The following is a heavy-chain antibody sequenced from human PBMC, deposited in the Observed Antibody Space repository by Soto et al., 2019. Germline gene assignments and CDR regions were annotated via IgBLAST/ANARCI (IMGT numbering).Heavy chain of an antibody. CDR2: IRNKANSYTT. CDR3: VKGPRALDN. Sequence: GGSLRLSCAASGFTFSDSYMDWVRRAPGKGLEWVGSIRNKANSYTTEYAASVKGRFTISRDDPKNSLSLQMNSLKSEDPAVYYCVKGPRALDNWGQGTLVTVSS. CDR1: GFTFSDSY. D-gene: IGHD3-3*02. J-gene: IGHJ4*02. V-gene: IGHV3-72*01.